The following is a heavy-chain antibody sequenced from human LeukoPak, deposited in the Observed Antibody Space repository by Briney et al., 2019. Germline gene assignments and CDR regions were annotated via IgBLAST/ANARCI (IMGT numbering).Heavy chain of an antibody. Sequence: PGGSLRLSCAASGFTFSSYGMHWVRRAPGKGLEWVAVIWYDGSNKYYADSVKGRFTITRDNSKNTLYLQMNSLRAEDTAVYYCAKDPYYDSSGYPPAFFDYWGQGTLVTVSS. V-gene: IGHV3-33*06. J-gene: IGHJ4*02. CDR2: IWYDGSNK. D-gene: IGHD3-22*01. CDR3: AKDPYYDSSGYPPAFFDY. CDR1: GFTFSSYG.